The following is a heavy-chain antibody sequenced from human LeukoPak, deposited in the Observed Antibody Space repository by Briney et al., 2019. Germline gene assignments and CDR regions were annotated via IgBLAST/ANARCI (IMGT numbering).Heavy chain of an antibody. V-gene: IGHV1-69*01. J-gene: IGHJ4*02. CDR2: IIPIFGTA. CDR3: ARDTITFGGVIFDY. CDR1: GGTSSSYA. D-gene: IGHD3-16*01. Sequence: GASVKVSCKASGGTSSSYAISWVRQAPGQGLEWMGGIIPIFGTANYAQKFQDRVTITADESTSTAYMELSSLRSEDTAVYYCARDTITFGGVIFDYWGQGTLVTVSS.